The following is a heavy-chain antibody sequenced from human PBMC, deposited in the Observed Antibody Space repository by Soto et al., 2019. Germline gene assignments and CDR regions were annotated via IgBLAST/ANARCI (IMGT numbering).Heavy chain of an antibody. J-gene: IGHJ4*02. V-gene: IGHV3-30*18. CDR3: AKLRDFVVLPAGILDY. CDR1: GFTFTSYD. CDR2: ISYDGGLQ. Sequence: YLRLTYAASGFTFTSYDMQWVRQAPGTRLEWVAVISYDGGLQHYTPSVKGRFTISRDDFRNTLYLQMNSLRTEDTAIYYCAKLRDFVVLPAGILDYWGPGTLVTVSS. D-gene: IGHD2-8*01.